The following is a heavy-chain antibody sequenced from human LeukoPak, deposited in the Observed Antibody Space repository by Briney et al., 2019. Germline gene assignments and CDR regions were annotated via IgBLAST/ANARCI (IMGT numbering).Heavy chain of an antibody. J-gene: IGHJ4*02. CDR3: ARIGGYSYGPNYFDY. D-gene: IGHD5-18*01. CDR2: IYYSGST. CDR1: GGSISSYY. V-gene: IGHV4-59*08. Sequence: PSETLSLTCTVSGGSISSYYWSWIRQPPGKGLEWIGYIYYSGSTNYNPSLKSRVTISVGTSKNQFSLKLSSVTAADTAVYYCARIGGYSYGPNYFDYWGQGTLVTVSS.